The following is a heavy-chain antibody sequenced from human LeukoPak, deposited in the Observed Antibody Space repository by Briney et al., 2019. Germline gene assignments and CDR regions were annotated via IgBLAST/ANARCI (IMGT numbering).Heavy chain of an antibody. V-gene: IGHV4-4*07. CDR3: ARVSRIMIFGNYYYNMDV. D-gene: IGHD3/OR15-3a*01. Sequence: PSETLSLTCTVSGGSISSYYWSWVRQPAGKGLEWIGRIYTSGSTNYNSSLKSRVTMSVDTSKNQFSLKLSSVTAADTAVYYCARVSRIMIFGNYYYNMDVWGKGTTVTVSS. CDR1: GGSISSYY. J-gene: IGHJ6*03. CDR2: IYTSGST.